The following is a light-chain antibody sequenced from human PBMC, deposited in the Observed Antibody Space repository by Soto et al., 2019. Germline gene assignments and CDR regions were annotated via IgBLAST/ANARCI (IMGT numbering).Light chain of an antibody. V-gene: IGKV3-15*01. CDR2: GAS. Sequence: EIVMTQSPVTLSVSPGEGATLSCRASQRVSSYLAWYQHKRGQAPRLLIYGASTLATGIPVRFSGSGSGTEFTLTISSRQSEDFAVYFCQQYSNWPLITFGQGTRLEIK. J-gene: IGKJ5*01. CDR3: QQYSNWPLIT. CDR1: QRVSSY.